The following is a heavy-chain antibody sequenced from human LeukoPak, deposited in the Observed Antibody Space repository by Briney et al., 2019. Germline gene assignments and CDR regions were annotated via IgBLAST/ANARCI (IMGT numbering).Heavy chain of an antibody. CDR1: GFTFSSYS. Sequence: GGSLRLSCAASGFTFSSYSMNWVRQAPGKGLEWVSSISSSSSYIYYADSVKGRFTISRDNAKNSLYLQMNRLRAEDTAVYYCARDYYGSGSYYTQYNWFDPWGQGTLVTVSS. D-gene: IGHD3-10*01. V-gene: IGHV3-21*01. CDR2: ISSSSSYI. J-gene: IGHJ5*02. CDR3: ARDYYGSGSYYTQYNWFDP.